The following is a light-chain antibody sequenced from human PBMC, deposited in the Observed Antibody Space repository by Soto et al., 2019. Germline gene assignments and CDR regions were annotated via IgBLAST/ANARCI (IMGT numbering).Light chain of an antibody. Sequence: QSVLTQPPSASGTPGQRVTISCSGSSSNIGSNMVNWYQQLPGTAPKLLIYSNNRRPSGVPDRFSGSKSGTSASLAISGLQSEDEADYYCAAWDDSLNGVVFGGGTKLTVL. CDR2: SNN. CDR3: AAWDDSLNGVV. CDR1: SSNIGSNM. J-gene: IGLJ2*01. V-gene: IGLV1-44*01.